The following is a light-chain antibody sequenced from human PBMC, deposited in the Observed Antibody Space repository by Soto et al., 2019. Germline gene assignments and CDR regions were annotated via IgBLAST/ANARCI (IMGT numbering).Light chain of an antibody. J-gene: IGKJ5*01. V-gene: IGKV3-15*01. CDR1: QSVKTH. CDR2: DAS. Sequence: EIVMTQSPAPRSVSPGERATLSCWASQSVKTHLAWYQQKPGQAPRLLIYDASARVAGIPARFSGSGSGTEFALTISSLQSEDSAVYFCQQYNDGPPITFGQGTRLEIK. CDR3: QQYNDGPPIT.